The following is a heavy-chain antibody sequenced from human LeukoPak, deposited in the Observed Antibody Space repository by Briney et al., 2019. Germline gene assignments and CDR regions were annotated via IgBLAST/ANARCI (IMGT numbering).Heavy chain of an antibody. CDR3: ARLGRPAAFDI. CDR1: GGSISTYY. D-gene: IGHD3-16*01. CDR2: IYYSGNT. Sequence: SETLFLTCTVSGGSISTYYWSWIRQPPGKGLEWIGYIYYSGNTNYNPSLKSRVTISIDTSKNQFSLKLTSVTAADTALYYCARLGRPAAFDIWGQGTMVTVSS. J-gene: IGHJ3*02. V-gene: IGHV4-59*08.